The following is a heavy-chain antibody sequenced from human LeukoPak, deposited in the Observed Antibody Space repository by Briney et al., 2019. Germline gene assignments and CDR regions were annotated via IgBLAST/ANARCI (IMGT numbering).Heavy chain of an antibody. CDR2: IYHSGST. Sequence: SETLSLTCTVSGYFINSGYYWDWIRQPPGKGLEWIGSIYHSGSTYYNPSLKSRVTISVDTSKNQFSLKLSSVTAADTAVYYCARDEWDDAFDIWGQGTVVTVSS. J-gene: IGHJ3*02. CDR1: GYFINSGYY. CDR3: ARDEWDDAFDI. D-gene: IGHD1-26*01. V-gene: IGHV4-38-2*02.